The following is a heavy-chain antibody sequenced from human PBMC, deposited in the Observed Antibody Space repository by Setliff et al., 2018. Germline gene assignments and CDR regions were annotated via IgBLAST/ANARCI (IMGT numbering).Heavy chain of an antibody. CDR3: ARERGDIVTTTSYYYYLDV. D-gene: IGHD5-12*01. V-gene: IGHV1-69*05. CDR1: GRTFCNYD. Sequence: ASVKVSCKASGRTFCNYDISWVRQAPGKGLEWMGGIIPIFGTTNYAQRFQGRVTITTDESTSTAYMELSSLRSEDTAVYYCARERGDIVTTTSYYYYLDVWGKGTTVTVSS. CDR2: IIPIFGTT. J-gene: IGHJ6*03.